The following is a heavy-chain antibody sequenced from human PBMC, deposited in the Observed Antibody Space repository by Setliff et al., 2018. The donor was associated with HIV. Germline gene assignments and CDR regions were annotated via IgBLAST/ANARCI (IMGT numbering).Heavy chain of an antibody. V-gene: IGHV4-59*01. J-gene: IGHJ3*02. D-gene: IGHD2-15*01. CDR3: ARWGASGGRPDWHAFDM. CDR1: GGSINSYY. Sequence: SETLSFTCTVSGGSINSYYWNWIRQSPGKGLEWIGYIGYNGDTSYNPSLNSRVTLSVDRSKNQFSLKLSSVSAADTAVYFCARWGASGGRPDWHAFDMWGQGTMVT. CDR2: IGYNGDT.